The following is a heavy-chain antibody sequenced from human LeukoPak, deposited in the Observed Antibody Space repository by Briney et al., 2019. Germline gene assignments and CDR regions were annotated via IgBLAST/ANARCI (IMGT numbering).Heavy chain of an antibody. V-gene: IGHV3-53*01. CDR1: GFTVSSNY. CDR2: IYSGGST. Sequence: TGGSLRLSSAASGFTVSSNYMSWVRQAPGQGLEWGSVIYSGGSTYYADSVKGRFTISRDNSKNTLYLQMNSLRAEDTAVYYCARDYYDSSGYYPRYFQHWGQGTLVTVSS. J-gene: IGHJ1*01. D-gene: IGHD3-22*01. CDR3: ARDYYDSSGYYPRYFQH.